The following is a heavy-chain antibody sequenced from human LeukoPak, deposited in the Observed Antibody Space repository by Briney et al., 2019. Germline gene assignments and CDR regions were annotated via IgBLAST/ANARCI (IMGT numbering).Heavy chain of an antibody. CDR3: ARELSRWELPDY. CDR2: IYYSGST. D-gene: IGHD1-26*01. Sequence: SETLSLTCTVSGGSISSGGYYWSWIRQHPGKGLEWIGYIYYSGSTYYNPSLKSRVTIPVDTSKNQFSLKLSSVTAADTAVYYCARELSRWELPDYWGQGTLVTVSS. CDR1: GGSISSGGYY. V-gene: IGHV4-31*03. J-gene: IGHJ4*02.